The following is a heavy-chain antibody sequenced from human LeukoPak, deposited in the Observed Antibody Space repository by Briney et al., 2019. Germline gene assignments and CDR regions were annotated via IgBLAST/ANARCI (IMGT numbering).Heavy chain of an antibody. V-gene: IGHV4-39*07. CDR1: GGSISSSSYY. CDR3: ARLSSYGTVY. CDR2: IYYSGST. D-gene: IGHD5-18*01. Sequence: SETLSLTCTVSGGSISSSSYYWGWLRQPPGKGLEWIGSIYYSGSTYYNPSLKSRVTISVDTSKNQFSLKLSSVTAADTAVYYCARLSSYGTVYWGQGTLVTVSS. J-gene: IGHJ4*02.